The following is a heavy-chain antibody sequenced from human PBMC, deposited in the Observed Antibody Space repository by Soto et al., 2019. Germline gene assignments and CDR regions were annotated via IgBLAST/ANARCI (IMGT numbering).Heavy chain of an antibody. D-gene: IGHD2-21*02. CDR1: GGSISSSNW. Sequence: QVQLQESGPGLVKPSGTLSLTCAVSGGSISSSNWWSWVRQPPGKGLEWIGEIYHSGSTNYNPSLKGRVTIPVDKSKNPFSLKLSSVSAAYSAGYYCAREESGVTDRSTIDYWGQGTLVTVSS. V-gene: IGHV4-4*02. CDR2: IYHSGST. CDR3: AREESGVTDRSTIDY. J-gene: IGHJ4*02.